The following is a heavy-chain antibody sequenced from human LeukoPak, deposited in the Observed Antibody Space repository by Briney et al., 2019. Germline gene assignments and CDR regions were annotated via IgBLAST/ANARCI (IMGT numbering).Heavy chain of an antibody. CDR3: ARDWPYSSSSRPFDY. Sequence: GGSLRLSCAASGFTFSAYSLNWVRQAPGKGLEWVSYIDNIGSVTHYADSVKGRFTISRDNAKNSVYLQMNSLRVEDTAVYYCARDWPYSSSSRPFDYWGQGTLVTVCS. CDR2: IDNIGSVT. D-gene: IGHD6-6*01. V-gene: IGHV3-48*01. CDR1: GFTFSAYS. J-gene: IGHJ4*02.